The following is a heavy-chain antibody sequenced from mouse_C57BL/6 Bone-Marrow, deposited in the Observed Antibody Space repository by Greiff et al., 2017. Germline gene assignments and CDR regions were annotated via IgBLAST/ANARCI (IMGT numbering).Heavy chain of an antibody. J-gene: IGHJ3*01. V-gene: IGHV1-72*01. CDR1: GYTFTSYW. CDR3: ARDCSSSLFAY. Sequence: QVQLQQPGAELVKPGASVKLSCKASGYTFTSYWMHWVKQRPGRGLEWIGRIDPNRGGTKYNEKFKSQATLTVDKPSSTAYMQLSSLTSEDSAVDYCARDCSSSLFAYWGQGTLVTVSA. CDR2: IDPNRGGT. D-gene: IGHD1-1*01.